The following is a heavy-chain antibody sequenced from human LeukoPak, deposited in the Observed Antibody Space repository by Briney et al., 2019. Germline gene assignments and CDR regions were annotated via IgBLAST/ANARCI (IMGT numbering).Heavy chain of an antibody. V-gene: IGHV3-23*01. Sequence: GGSLRLSCAASGFTFSSYAMSWVRQAPGKGLEWVSVIVGSGGSTYYADSVKGRFTISRDNSKNTLYLQMNSLRAEDTAVYYCAKGRYFDWMSWLDPWGQGTLVTVSS. J-gene: IGHJ5*02. CDR1: GFTFSSYA. D-gene: IGHD3-9*01. CDR3: AKGRYFDWMSWLDP. CDR2: IVGSGGST.